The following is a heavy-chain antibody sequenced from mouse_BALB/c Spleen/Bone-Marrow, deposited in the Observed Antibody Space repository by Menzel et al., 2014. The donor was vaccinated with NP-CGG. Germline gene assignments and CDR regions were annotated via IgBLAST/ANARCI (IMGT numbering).Heavy chain of an antibody. Sequence: QVQLQQSGPGLVQPSQSLSITCTVSVFSLTSYGVHWVRQSPGKGLEWLGVIWSGGSTDYNAAFISRLSISKDNSKSQVFFKMNSLQANDTAIYYCARGLYYDYEFAYWGQGTLVTVSA. D-gene: IGHD2-4*01. CDR1: VFSLTSYG. CDR3: ARGLYYDYEFAY. V-gene: IGHV2-2*02. CDR2: IWSGGST. J-gene: IGHJ3*01.